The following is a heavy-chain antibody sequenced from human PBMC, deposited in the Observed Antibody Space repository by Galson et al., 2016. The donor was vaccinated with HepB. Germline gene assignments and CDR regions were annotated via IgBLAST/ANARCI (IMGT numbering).Heavy chain of an antibody. J-gene: IGHJ4*02. CDR3: ISESWFN. CDR1: GASISNNNW. V-gene: IGHV4-4*02. CDR2: IYLSGRS. D-gene: IGHD3-10*01. Sequence: SETLSLTCAVSGASISNNNWCSWVRQPPGKGLERIGEIYLSGRSNYNASLKSRLTISMDKSQKQFSLKLTSVTAADTAVYYCISESWFNWGRGTLVTVSS.